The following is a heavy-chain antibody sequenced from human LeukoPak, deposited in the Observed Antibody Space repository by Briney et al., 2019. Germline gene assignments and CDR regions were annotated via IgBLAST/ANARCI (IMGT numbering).Heavy chain of an antibody. CDR2: ISSSSSYI. V-gene: IGHV3-21*01. CDR1: GFTFSSYS. D-gene: IGHD6-13*01. Sequence: PGGSLRFSCAASGFTFSSYSMNWVRQAPGKGLEWVSSISSSSSYIYYADSVKGRFTISRDNAKNSLYLQMNSLRAEDTAVYYCARAIAAAGSDYWGQGNLVTVSS. CDR3: ARAIAAAGSDY. J-gene: IGHJ4*02.